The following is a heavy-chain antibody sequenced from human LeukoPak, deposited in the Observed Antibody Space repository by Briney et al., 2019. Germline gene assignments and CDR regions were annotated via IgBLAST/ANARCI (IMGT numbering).Heavy chain of an antibody. Sequence: SETLSLTCTVSGGSISTYYWGWVRQPAGKGLEWLGRIYTSGITNYNPSLKSRLTMSLDTSKNQFSLNLSSVTAADTAMYYCARNDLDCWGRGTLVTVSS. V-gene: IGHV4-4*07. CDR1: GGSISTYY. J-gene: IGHJ4*02. D-gene: IGHD3-16*01. CDR2: IYTSGIT. CDR3: ARNDLDC.